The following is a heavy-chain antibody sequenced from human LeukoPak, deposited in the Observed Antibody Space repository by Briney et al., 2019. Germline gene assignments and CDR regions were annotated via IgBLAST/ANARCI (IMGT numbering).Heavy chain of an antibody. CDR2: INPSGGST. Sequence: ASVKVSCKASGYTFTRYYMHWVRHARGQGLEWMGIINPSGGSTSYAQKFQGRVTMTRDTSTSTVYMELSSLRSEDTAVYYCARTLSPLLLWSFDIWGQGTMVTVSS. V-gene: IGHV1-46*01. CDR3: ARTLSPLLLWSFDI. D-gene: IGHD3-10*01. CDR1: GYTFTRYY. J-gene: IGHJ3*02.